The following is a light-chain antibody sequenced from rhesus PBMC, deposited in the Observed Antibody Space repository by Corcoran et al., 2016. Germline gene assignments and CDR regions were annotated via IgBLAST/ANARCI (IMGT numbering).Light chain of an antibody. CDR1: QGISSY. CDR2: AAT. CDR3: QQYKNYPT. Sequence: DIQMTQSPSSLSASVGDTVTITCRASQGISSYLNWFQQKPGKAPKLLIYAATTLQSGVPLRFSGSGSGTDFPLPISSLQPKNFATYYCQQYKNYPTFGQGTKVEI. V-gene: IGKV1-28*02. J-gene: IGKJ1*01.